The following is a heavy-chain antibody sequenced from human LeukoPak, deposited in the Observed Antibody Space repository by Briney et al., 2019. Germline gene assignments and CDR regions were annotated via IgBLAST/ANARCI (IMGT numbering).Heavy chain of an antibody. Sequence: SETLSLTCAVYGGSFSGYYWSWIRQPPGKGLERIGEINHSGSTNYNPSLKSRVTISVDTSKNQFSLKLSSVTAADTAVYYCARRWGYCSSTSCYTEIVWFDPWGQGTLVTVSS. D-gene: IGHD2-2*02. CDR1: GGSFSGYY. J-gene: IGHJ5*02. CDR3: ARRWGYCSSTSCYTEIVWFDP. V-gene: IGHV4-34*01. CDR2: INHSGST.